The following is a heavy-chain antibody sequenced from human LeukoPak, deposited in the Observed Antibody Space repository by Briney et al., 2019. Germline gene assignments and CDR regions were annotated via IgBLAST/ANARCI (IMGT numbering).Heavy chain of an antibody. Sequence: EASVKVSCKASGYTFTSYDINWVRQATGQGLEWMGWMNPNSGNAGYAQKFQGRVTITRNTSISTAYMELSSLRSEDTAVYYCARGYKLIDILTGYFRGYYFDYWGQGTLVTVSS. J-gene: IGHJ4*02. CDR2: MNPNSGNA. CDR3: ARGYKLIDILTGYFRGYYFDY. D-gene: IGHD3-9*01. CDR1: GYTFTSYD. V-gene: IGHV1-8*03.